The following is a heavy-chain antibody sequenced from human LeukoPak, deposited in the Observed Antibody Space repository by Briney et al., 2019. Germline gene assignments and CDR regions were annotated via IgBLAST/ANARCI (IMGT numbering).Heavy chain of an antibody. V-gene: IGHV4-34*01. CDR2: IDHSGST. Sequence: SETLSLTCAVYGGSFSGYYWSWIRQPPGKGLEWIGEIDHSGSTNYNPSLKSRVTISVDTSKNQFSLKLSSVTAADTAVYYCARDSDDILTGYYMKGYWFDPWGQGTLVTVSS. J-gene: IGHJ5*02. CDR1: GGSFSGYY. D-gene: IGHD3-9*01. CDR3: ARDSDDILTGYYMKGYWFDP.